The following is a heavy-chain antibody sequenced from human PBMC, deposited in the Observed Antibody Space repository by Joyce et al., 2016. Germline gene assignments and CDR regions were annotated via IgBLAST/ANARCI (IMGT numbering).Heavy chain of an antibody. CDR2: ITTSGAT. V-gene: IGHV4-34*02. D-gene: IGHD6-19*01. CDR1: GGPFRGCV. Sequence: QVQLRQWGAGLLKPSETLSLTCAVSGGPFRGCVWTWVRKPPGKALELIGDITTSGATNYNPSLRSRVAISVDTSNNQFSLTLTSLSAADMAVYYCARSQWLAPLMYWGQGTLVTVSP. CDR3: ARSQWLAPLMY. J-gene: IGHJ4*02.